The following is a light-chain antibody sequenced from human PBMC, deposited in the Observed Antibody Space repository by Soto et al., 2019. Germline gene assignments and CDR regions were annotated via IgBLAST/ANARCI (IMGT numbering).Light chain of an antibody. J-gene: IGLJ1*01. CDR2: EVS. Sequence: QSVLTQPASVSGSPGQSITISCTGTSSDVGSYNYVSWYQQHPGKAPKLMIYEVSDRPSGISSRFSGSKSGNTASLTISGLQTEDEADYYCSSDTSRSTSFGTGTKVTVL. V-gene: IGLV2-14*01. CDR3: SSDTSRSTS. CDR1: SSDVGSYNY.